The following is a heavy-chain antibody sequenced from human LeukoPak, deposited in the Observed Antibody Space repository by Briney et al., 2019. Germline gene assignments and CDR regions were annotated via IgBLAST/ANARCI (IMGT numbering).Heavy chain of an antibody. D-gene: IGHD3-3*01. Sequence: PGGSLRLSCAASGFTFSSYAMNGVRQAPGKGLEWVSTISGSGGSTYYADSVKGRFTISRDNSKNTLCLQMNSLRAEDTAIYYCAKVVYDFWSGYDYWGQGTLVTVSS. V-gene: IGHV3-23*01. CDR3: AKVVYDFWSGYDY. CDR1: GFTFSSYA. J-gene: IGHJ4*02. CDR2: ISGSGGST.